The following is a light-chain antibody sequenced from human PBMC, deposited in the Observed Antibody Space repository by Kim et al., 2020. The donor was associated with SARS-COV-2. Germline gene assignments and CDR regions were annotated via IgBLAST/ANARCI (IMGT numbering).Light chain of an antibody. CDR1: SGHSRDA. V-gene: IGLV4-69*01. Sequence: ASDKLTCTLSSGHSRDAIAWHQQQPEKGPRYLMKLNSDGSHSKGDGIPDRFSGSSAGAERYLTISSLQSEDEADYYCQTWGTGIRVFGTGTKVTVL. J-gene: IGLJ1*01. CDR3: QTWGTGIRV. CDR2: LNSDGSH.